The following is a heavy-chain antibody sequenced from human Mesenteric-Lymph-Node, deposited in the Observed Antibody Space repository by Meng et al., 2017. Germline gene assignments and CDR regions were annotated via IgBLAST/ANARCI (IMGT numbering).Heavy chain of an antibody. CDR2: VYHNGVT. CDR1: GGSLSGYY. D-gene: IGHD3-10*01. Sequence: QVQLKQWGAEVLKPSETLSLTFAVYGGSLSGYYWSRIRQPPGKGLEWMGEVYHNGVTKYSPSLRSRVVISIDTSKNQFSLNLRSVSAADTAMYYCARGGATPMIIKYWGPGTLVTVSS. CDR3: ARGGATPMIIKY. V-gene: IGHV4-34*02. J-gene: IGHJ4*02.